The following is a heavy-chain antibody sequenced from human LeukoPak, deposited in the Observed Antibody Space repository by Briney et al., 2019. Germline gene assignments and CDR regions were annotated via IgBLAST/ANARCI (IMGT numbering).Heavy chain of an antibody. D-gene: IGHD1-26*01. CDR3: ARVDSGSYLGDYFDY. J-gene: IGHJ4*02. CDR2: VFDSGTT. CDR1: GGSISGSF. V-gene: IGHV4-59*08. Sequence: SETLSLTCTVSGGSISGSFWHWIRQPPGKGLEWMGYVFDSGTTAYNPSLKRRVTMSLDTSKSQFSLNLSSVTAADTAVYYCARVDSGSYLGDYFDYWGQGTLVTVSS.